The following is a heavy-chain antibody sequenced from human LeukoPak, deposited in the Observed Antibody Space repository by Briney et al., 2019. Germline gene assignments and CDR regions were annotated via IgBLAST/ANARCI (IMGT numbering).Heavy chain of an antibody. J-gene: IGHJ4*02. CDR1: GGSISSYY. V-gene: IGHV4-59*08. D-gene: IGHD2-15*01. CDR3: AKFVVVAAHFDY. Sequence: SETLSLTCTVSGGSISSYYWSWIRQPPGKGLEWIGYIYYSGSTNYNPPLKSRVTISVDTSKNQFSLKLSSVTAAGTAVYYCAKFVVVAAHFDYWGQGTLVTVSS. CDR2: IYYSGST.